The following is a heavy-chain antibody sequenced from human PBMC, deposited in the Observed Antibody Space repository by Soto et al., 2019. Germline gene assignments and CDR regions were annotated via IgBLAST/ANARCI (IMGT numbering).Heavy chain of an antibody. CDR1: GYTFTRYS. CDR3: ARSTVSLFDY. Sequence: AASGKVSCKASGYTFTRYSMHWVRQAPGQSLEWMGWINAGTGNTKYSQNFQARVTITRDTSASTAYMEPSRLRSEDTAVYFCARSTVSLFDYWGQGTLVTVSS. CDR2: INAGTGNT. V-gene: IGHV1-3*01. J-gene: IGHJ4*02.